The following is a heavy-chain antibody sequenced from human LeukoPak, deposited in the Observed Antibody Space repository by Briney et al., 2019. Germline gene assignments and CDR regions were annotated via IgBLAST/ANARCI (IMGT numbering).Heavy chain of an antibody. CDR2: ISSSTTYI. CDR1: GFHFSTYN. V-gene: IGHV3-21*01. D-gene: IGHD4-23*01. CDR3: AREVIGGNSA. Sequence: GESLRLSCAASGFHFSTYNMKWVRQAPGKGLEWVSSISSSTTYIYYSDSVTGRFTISRDDAKNSLYLQMNSLRVEDTAVYDCAREVIGGNSAWGQGTLVTVSS. J-gene: IGHJ5*02.